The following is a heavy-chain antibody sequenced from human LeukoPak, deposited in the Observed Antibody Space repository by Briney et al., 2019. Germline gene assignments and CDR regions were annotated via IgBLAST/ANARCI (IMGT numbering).Heavy chain of an antibody. CDR2: FYSGGST. Sequence: PGGSLLLSCAAPGFTVSSTCMSWVRQAPGKGLEWVPVFYSGGSTYYEDSVKGRFTISRDNHKNLQYLQMNKLRAEDTAVFYWATAASPRDDFDIWGQGTMVTVSS. CDR3: ATAASPRDDFDI. D-gene: IGHD2-15*01. J-gene: IGHJ3*02. CDR1: GFTVSSTC. V-gene: IGHV3-66*01.